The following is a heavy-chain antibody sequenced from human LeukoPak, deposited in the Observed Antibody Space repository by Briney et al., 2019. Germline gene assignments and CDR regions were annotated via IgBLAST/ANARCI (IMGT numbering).Heavy chain of an antibody. D-gene: IGHD1-26*01. CDR2: ISGGGDST. CDR1: GFTFSSYA. J-gene: IGHJ5*02. V-gene: IGHV3-23*01. CDR3: AKEVGPNWLDP. Sequence: PGGSLRLSCVASGFTFSSYAMSWVRQAPGKGLEWVSVISGGGDSTYYADSVKGRFTISRDNSKNTLYLQMNSLRGEDTVVYFCAKEVGPNWLDPWGQGILVTVSS.